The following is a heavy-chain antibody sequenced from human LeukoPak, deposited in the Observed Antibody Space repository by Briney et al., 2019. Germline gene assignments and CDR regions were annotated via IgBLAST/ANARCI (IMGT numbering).Heavy chain of an antibody. CDR2: LYTGGGT. J-gene: IGHJ4*02. Sequence: GGSLRLSCAASGFSVRTTYMSWVRQAPGKGLEWVSVLYTGGGTDHADSVKGRFTISRDNSKNTLSLQMNSLRAEDTAIYYCTRSGYRHPYHFDSWGQGTLVTVSS. CDR3: TRSGYRHPYHFDS. V-gene: IGHV3-53*01. CDR1: GFSVRTTY. D-gene: IGHD3-22*01.